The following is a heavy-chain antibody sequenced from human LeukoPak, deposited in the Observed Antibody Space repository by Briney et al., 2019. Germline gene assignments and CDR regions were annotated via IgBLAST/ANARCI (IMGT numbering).Heavy chain of an antibody. Sequence: GGSLRLSCAASGFTLSSYDMHWVRQATGKGLEWVSAIGTAGDTYYPGSVKGRFTISRENAKNSLYLQMNSLRAEDTAVYYCARDRGYSYGAPTFNNWGQGTLVTVSS. CDR3: ARDRGYSYGAPTFNN. J-gene: IGHJ4*02. CDR2: IGTAGDT. D-gene: IGHD5-18*01. V-gene: IGHV3-13*01. CDR1: GFTLSSYD.